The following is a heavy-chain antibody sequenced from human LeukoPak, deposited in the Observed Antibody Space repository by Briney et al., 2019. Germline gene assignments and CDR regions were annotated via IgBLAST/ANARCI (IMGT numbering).Heavy chain of an antibody. Sequence: GGSLRLSCAASGFTLSSYGMHWVRQAPGKGLEWVAVISYDGSNKYYADSVKGRSTISRDNSKNTLYLQMNSLRAEDTAVYYCAKGGENYYGSGSYYGNYFDYWGQGTLVTVSS. D-gene: IGHD3-10*01. V-gene: IGHV3-30*18. CDR3: AKGGENYYGSGSYYGNYFDY. J-gene: IGHJ4*02. CDR2: ISYDGSNK. CDR1: GFTLSSYG.